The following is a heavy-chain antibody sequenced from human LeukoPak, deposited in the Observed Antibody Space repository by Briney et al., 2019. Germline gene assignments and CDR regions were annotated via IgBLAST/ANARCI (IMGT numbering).Heavy chain of an antibody. CDR3: AIDRDIVVD. CDR2: ISSSGSYI. J-gene: IGHJ4*02. Sequence: GGSLRLSCAASGFTISTYSMNWVRQAPGKGLEWVSFISSSGSYIYYADSVKGRFTISRDNAKNSLYLQMNSLRAEDTAVYYCAIDRDIVVDWGQGTLVTVSS. V-gene: IGHV3-21*05. D-gene: IGHD2-2*01. CDR1: GFTISTYS.